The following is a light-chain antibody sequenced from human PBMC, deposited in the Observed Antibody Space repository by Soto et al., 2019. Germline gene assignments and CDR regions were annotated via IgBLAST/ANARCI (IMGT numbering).Light chain of an antibody. CDR3: GSFPSR. Sequence: QSVLTQPASVSGSPGQSIAISCTGTSSDVGAYNYVSWYQQHPGKAPQLIIYDVTSRPSGVSSRFSGSKSGNTASLTISGLQAEDEADYYCGSFPSRFGGGTKLTVL. CDR2: DVT. CDR1: SSDVGAYNY. V-gene: IGLV2-14*01. J-gene: IGLJ3*02.